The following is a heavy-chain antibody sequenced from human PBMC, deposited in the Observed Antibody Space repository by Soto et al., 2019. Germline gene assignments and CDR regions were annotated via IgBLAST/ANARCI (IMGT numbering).Heavy chain of an antibody. V-gene: IGHV4-34*01. J-gene: IGHJ4*02. CDR1: GGSFSGYY. CDR3: ASSGYYGSGSLY. D-gene: IGHD3-10*01. CDR2: INHSGST. Sequence: QVQLQQWGAGLLKPSETLSLTCAVYGGSFSGYYWSWIRQPPGKGLEWIGEINHSGSTNYNPSLKSRFTISVDTSKNQFSLKLSSVTAADTAVYYCASSGYYGSGSLYWGQGTLVTVSS.